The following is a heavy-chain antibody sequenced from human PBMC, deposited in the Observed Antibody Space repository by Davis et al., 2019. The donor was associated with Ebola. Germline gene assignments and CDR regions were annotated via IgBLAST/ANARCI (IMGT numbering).Heavy chain of an antibody. CDR1: GGSISSSSYY. D-gene: IGHD2-15*01. J-gene: IGHJ6*03. CDR2: FYYSGST. V-gene: IGHV4-39*01. CDR3: ASLLILGWGYCSGGSCPNYYMDV. Sequence: PSETLSLTCTVSGGSISSSSYYWGWIRQPPGMGLEWIGSFYYSGSTYYNPSLKSRVTISVDTSKNQFSLKLSSVTAADTAVYYCASLLILGWGYCSGGSCPNYYMDVWGKGTTVTVSS.